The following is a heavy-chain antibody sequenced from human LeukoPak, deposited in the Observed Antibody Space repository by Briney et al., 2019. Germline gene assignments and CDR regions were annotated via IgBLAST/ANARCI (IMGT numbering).Heavy chain of an antibody. CDR1: GFTFSNFW. CDR3: ARAIDYGYPGGY. CDR2: IKQDGTEK. Sequence: GGSLRLSCVASGFTFSNFWMSWVRQAPGKGLEWVANIKQDGTEKYYVDSVKGRFTVSRDNAKNSLYLQMNGLRAEDTAVYYCARAIDYGYPGGYWGQGTLVTVSS. J-gene: IGHJ4*02. V-gene: IGHV3-7*01. D-gene: IGHD4-17*01.